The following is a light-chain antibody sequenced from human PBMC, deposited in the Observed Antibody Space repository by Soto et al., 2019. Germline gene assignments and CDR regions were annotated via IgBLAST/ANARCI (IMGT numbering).Light chain of an antibody. V-gene: IGLV1-40*01. Sequence: QSVLTQPPSVSGAPGQRVTISCTGSSSNIGANYDVHWYQHRPGTAPKLLIFGNNNRPSGVPDRFSGSKSGTSASLAIPGLQAEDEGDYYCQSYDSTLSARYVFGTGTKLTVL. CDR3: QSYDSTLSARYV. CDR2: GNN. J-gene: IGLJ1*01. CDR1: SSNIGANYD.